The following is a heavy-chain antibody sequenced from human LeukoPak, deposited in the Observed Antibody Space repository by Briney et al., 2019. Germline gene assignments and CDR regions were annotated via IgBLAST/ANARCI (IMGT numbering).Heavy chain of an antibody. CDR1: GFTFSSYG. V-gene: IGHV3-30*18. J-gene: IGHJ4*02. CDR2: ISYDGSNK. Sequence: PGGSLRLSCAASGFTFSSYGMHWVRQAPGKGLEWVAVISYDGSNKYYADSVKGRFTISRDNSKNTLYLQMNSLRAEDTAVYYCANFEDYGSGSYYNFYWGQGTLVTVSS. CDR3: ANFEDYGSGSYYNFY. D-gene: IGHD3-10*01.